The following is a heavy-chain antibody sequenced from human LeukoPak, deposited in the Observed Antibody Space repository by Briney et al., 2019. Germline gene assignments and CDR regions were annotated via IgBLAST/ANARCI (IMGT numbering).Heavy chain of an antibody. V-gene: IGHV4-39*01. Sequence: PSETLSLICTVSGGPISSSSYHWGGIRQPPGKGLEWIGSICYIGSTSYNPSLKSRVTISVDTSKNQFSLKLSSVTAADTAVYYCARPQGFGELLFPYYYYYMDVWGKGATVTVSS. CDR2: ICYIGST. CDR3: ARPQGFGELLFPYYYYYMDV. CDR1: GGPISSSSYH. D-gene: IGHD3-10*01. J-gene: IGHJ6*03.